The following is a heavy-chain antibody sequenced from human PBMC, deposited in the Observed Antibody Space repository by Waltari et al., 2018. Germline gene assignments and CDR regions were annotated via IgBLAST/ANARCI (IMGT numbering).Heavy chain of an antibody. CDR3: ARKIRTYYVVAFDL. D-gene: IGHD1-26*01. Sequence: EEQLVESGGGLVQPGRSLRLPFAASGSTFADHAMHWVRQAPGKGLEWVSSISWNGENVAYADSVKGRYTISRDNAKKSLFLQMNSVRPEDTALYYCARKIRTYYVVAFDLWGQGTMVLVSS. CDR2: ISWNGENV. CDR1: GSTFADHA. V-gene: IGHV3-9*01. J-gene: IGHJ3*01.